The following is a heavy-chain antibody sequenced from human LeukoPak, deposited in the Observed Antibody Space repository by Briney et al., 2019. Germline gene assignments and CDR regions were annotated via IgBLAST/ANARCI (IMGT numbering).Heavy chain of an antibody. Sequence: SETLSLTCSVSGGSISNYYWSWIRPPPRKGLEWIGHIYYSGSANYNPSLKSRVTISVDTSKNRFSLNLNSVTAADTAVYYCATEGDSSGYFDYWGQGTLVTVSS. CDR1: GGSISNYY. CDR3: ATEGDSSGYFDY. CDR2: IYYSGSA. J-gene: IGHJ4*02. V-gene: IGHV4-59*12. D-gene: IGHD3-22*01.